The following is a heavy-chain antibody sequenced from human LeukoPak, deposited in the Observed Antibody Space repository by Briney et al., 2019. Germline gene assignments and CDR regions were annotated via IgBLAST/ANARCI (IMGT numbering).Heavy chain of an antibody. CDR3: VRVTMIVVADGMDV. CDR2: INPHSGDT. J-gene: IGHJ6*02. CDR1: GYTFPAYY. Sequence: ASVKVSCKASGYTFPAYYLHWVRQAPGQGFEWMGWINPHSGDTNYAQKFWGRVTMTRDTSITTAYMELSRLRSDDTAVYYCVRVTMIVVADGMDVWGQGTTVTVSS. V-gene: IGHV1-2*02. D-gene: IGHD3-22*01.